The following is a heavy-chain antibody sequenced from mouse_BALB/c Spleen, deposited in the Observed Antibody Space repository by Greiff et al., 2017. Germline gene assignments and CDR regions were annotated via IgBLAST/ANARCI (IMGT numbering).Heavy chain of an antibody. J-gene: IGHJ2*01. Sequence: EVKLMESGGGLVKPGGSLKLSCAASGFTFSSYAMSWVRQTPEKRLEWVASISSGGSTYYPDSVKGRFTISRDNARNILYLQMSSLRSEDTAMYYCARGDYDDWFAYWGQGTTLTVSS. CDR3: ARGDYDDWFAY. CDR1: GFTFSSYA. CDR2: ISSGGST. V-gene: IGHV5-6-5*01. D-gene: IGHD2-4*01.